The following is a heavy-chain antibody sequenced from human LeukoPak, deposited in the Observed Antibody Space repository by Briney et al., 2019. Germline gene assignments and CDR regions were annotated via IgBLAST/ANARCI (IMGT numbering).Heavy chain of an antibody. CDR3: ARDRGDDFWSGYLDY. CDR2: ISSSSSYI. J-gene: IGHJ4*02. V-gene: IGHV3-21*01. CDR1: GFTFSSDS. Sequence: PGGSLRLACAAAGFTFSSDSMNWVRQAPGKGLGWVSSISSSSSYIYYADSVKGRFTISRDNAKNSLYLQMNSLRAEDTAVYYCARDRGDDFWSGYLDYWGQGTLVTVSS. D-gene: IGHD3-3*01.